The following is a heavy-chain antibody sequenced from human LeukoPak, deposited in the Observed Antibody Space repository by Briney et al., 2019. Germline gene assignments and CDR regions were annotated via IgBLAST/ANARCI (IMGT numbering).Heavy chain of an antibody. J-gene: IGHJ4*02. CDR1: GLTFSSYS. V-gene: IGHV3-48*01. Sequence: GGSLRLSCVASGLTFSSYSMNWVRQAPGKGLEWISYISSSSSTIYYADSVKGRFTISRDNSKNTLYLQMNSLRAEDTAVYYCAREMAAAFFDYWGQGTLVTVSS. D-gene: IGHD6-13*01. CDR3: AREMAAAFFDY. CDR2: ISSSSSTI.